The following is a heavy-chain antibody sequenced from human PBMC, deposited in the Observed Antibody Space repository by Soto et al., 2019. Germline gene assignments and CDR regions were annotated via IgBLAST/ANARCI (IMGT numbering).Heavy chain of an antibody. CDR3: ARVSLQFYDSDGLHAS. D-gene: IGHD3-22*01. J-gene: IGHJ4*02. CDR1: GFTFSSYA. CDR2: ISSSSSAT. V-gene: IGHV3-48*02. Sequence: VGSLRLSCSASGFTFSSYAMSWVRQAPGKGLEWVSDISSSSSATYDADSVKGRFTVSRDNGNKLLFLQMNSLTNEDTAVYYCARVSLQFYDSDGLHASWGPGTLVTVSS.